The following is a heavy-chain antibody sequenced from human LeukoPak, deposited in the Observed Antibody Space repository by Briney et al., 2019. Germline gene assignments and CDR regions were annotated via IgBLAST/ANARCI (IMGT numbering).Heavy chain of an antibody. D-gene: IGHD5-18*01. Sequence: GGSLRLSCAASGFSFRSYAMYWVRQAPGKGLEWVTVISYDGSNKYYADFVKGRFTISRDNSKSTQYLQMNSLRAKDTAVYYCARGGGHSYGYFDDWGQGTLVTVSS. CDR3: ARGGGHSYGYFDD. J-gene: IGHJ4*02. V-gene: IGHV3-30*04. CDR2: ISYDGSNK. CDR1: GFSFRSYA.